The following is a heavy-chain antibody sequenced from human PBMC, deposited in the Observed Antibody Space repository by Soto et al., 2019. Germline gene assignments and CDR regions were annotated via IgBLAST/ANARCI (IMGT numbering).Heavy chain of an antibody. Sequence: QVQLVQSGTELKKPGSSVNVSCKASGGTFDSYAITWVRQAPGQGLEWMGGIIPIFKTPKYAQKFQGRVTITADESSSTASMELSSLTSEDTALYYCARGHGYNGAHFAYWGQGTLVTVSS. J-gene: IGHJ4*02. CDR1: GGTFDSYA. V-gene: IGHV1-69*01. CDR2: IIPIFKTP. D-gene: IGHD6-25*01. CDR3: ARGHGYNGAHFAY.